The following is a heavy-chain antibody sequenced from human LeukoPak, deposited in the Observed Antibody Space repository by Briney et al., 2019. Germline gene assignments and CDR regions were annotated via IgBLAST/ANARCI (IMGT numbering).Heavy chain of an antibody. CDR2: ISGYNGNT. Sequence: ASVKVSCKASGYTFNSNGISWVRQAPGQGLEWMGWISGYNGNTKCAQNIQGRVTMTTDTSTSTAYMELGSLRSDDTAVYYCARSIAAAGYADYWGQGTLVTVSS. CDR1: GYTFNSNG. J-gene: IGHJ4*02. CDR3: ARSIAAAGYADY. D-gene: IGHD6-13*01. V-gene: IGHV1-18*01.